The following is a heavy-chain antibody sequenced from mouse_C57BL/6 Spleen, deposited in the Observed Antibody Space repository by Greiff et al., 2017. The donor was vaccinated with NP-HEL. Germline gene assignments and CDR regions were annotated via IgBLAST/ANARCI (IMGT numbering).Heavy chain of an antibody. CDR2: IDPSDSYT. CDR1: GYTFTSYW. Sequence: QVQLQQPGAELVMPGASVKLSCKASGYTFTSYWMHWVKQRPGQGLEWIGEIDPSDSYTNYNQKFKGKSTLTVDNSSSTAYMQLSSLTSEDSAVYYCASSSMVTTGAWFAYWGQGTLVTVSA. D-gene: IGHD2-2*01. V-gene: IGHV1-69*01. CDR3: ASSSMVTTGAWFAY. J-gene: IGHJ3*01.